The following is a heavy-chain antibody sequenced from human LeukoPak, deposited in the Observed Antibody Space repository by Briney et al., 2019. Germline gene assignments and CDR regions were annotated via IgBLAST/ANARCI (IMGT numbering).Heavy chain of an antibody. V-gene: IGHV1-46*01. CDR3: ARGRWIFGVSGTFDP. CDR2: INPSGGST. J-gene: IGHJ5*02. CDR1: GYTFTSYY. D-gene: IGHD3-3*01. Sequence: ASVKVSCKASGYTFTSYYMHWVRQAPGQGLEWMGIINPSGGSTSYAQKFQGRVTMTRDMSTSTVYMELSSLRSEDTAVYYCARGRWIFGVSGTFDPWGQGTLVTVSS.